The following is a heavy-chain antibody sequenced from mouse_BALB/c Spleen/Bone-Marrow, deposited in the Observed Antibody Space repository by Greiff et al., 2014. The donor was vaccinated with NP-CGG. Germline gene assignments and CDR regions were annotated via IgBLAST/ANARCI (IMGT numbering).Heavy chain of an antibody. Sequence: EVKVVESGGGLVQPGGSLKLSCAASGFTFCSYGMSWVRQTPDKRLELVATINSNGGSTYYPDSVKGRFTISRDNAKNTLYLQMSSLKSEDTAMYYCARDYYGSSDYWGQGATLTVSS. CDR1: GFTFCSYG. CDR3: ARDYYGSSDY. V-gene: IGHV5-6-3*01. D-gene: IGHD1-1*01. J-gene: IGHJ2*01. CDR2: INSNGGST.